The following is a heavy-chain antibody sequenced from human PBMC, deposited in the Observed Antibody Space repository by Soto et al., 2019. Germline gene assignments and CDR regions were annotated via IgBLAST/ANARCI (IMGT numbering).Heavy chain of an antibody. Sequence: ASVKVSCKASGGTFSSYTISWVRQAPGQGLEWMGRIIPILGIANYAQKFQGRVTITADKSTSTAYMELSSLRSEDTAVYYCARVVPDYGGNGGFDYWGQGTLVTVSS. CDR2: IIPILGIA. V-gene: IGHV1-69*02. J-gene: IGHJ4*02. D-gene: IGHD4-17*01. CDR1: GGTFSSYT. CDR3: ARVVPDYGGNGGFDY.